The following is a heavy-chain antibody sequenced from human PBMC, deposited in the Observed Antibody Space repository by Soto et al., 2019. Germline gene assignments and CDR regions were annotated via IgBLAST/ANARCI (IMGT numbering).Heavy chain of an antibody. CDR1: GFTFSAYG. CDR3: AKLGWQGIYYSRGYY. Sequence: EVQLLESGGGLVQPGGSLRLCCAASGFTFSAYGMSWVRQAPGKGLEWVSSISGSGSSTYYADSVKGRFTVSRDNSKNTLYLQMNGLRAEDSAIYYCAKLGWQGIYYSRGYYWGQGTLVTVSS. V-gene: IGHV3-23*01. D-gene: IGHD3-10*01. J-gene: IGHJ4*02. CDR2: ISGSGSST.